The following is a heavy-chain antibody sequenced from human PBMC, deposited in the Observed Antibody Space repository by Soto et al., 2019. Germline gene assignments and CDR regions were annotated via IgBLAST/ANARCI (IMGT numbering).Heavy chain of an antibody. CDR2: LSGSGGTT. Sequence: PGGSLRLSCAASGVTFSSYAMSWVRQAPGKGLEWVSGLSGSGGTTYYADSVKGRFTTSRDNSKNTLYLQMNSLRAEDTAVYYCAKDLAAVGTISRYFDFWGQGTLVTVSS. CDR1: GVTFSSYA. V-gene: IGHV3-23*01. CDR3: AKDLAAVGTISRYFDF. J-gene: IGHJ4*02. D-gene: IGHD6-25*01.